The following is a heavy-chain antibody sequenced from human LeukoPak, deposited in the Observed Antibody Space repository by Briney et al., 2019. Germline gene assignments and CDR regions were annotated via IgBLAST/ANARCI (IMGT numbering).Heavy chain of an antibody. CDR1: GFTFSSYE. Sequence: PGGSLRLSCAASGFTFSSYEMNWVRQAPGKGLEWVSYISSSGSTIYYADSVKGRFTISRDNAKNSLYLQMNSPRAEDTAVYYCAREMGRGSAQHGVEWGMDVWGQGTTVTVSS. D-gene: IGHD3-3*01. J-gene: IGHJ6*02. CDR3: AREMGRGSAQHGVEWGMDV. CDR2: ISSSGSTI. V-gene: IGHV3-48*03.